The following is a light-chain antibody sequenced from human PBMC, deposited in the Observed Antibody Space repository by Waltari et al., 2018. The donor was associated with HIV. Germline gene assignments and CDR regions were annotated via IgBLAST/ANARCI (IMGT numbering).Light chain of an antibody. V-gene: IGLV1-40*01. CDR3: QSYDSRLRAVV. CDR2: GNN. J-gene: IGLJ2*01. Sequence: QSVLTQPPSVSGAPGQRVTISCTGSSSNTGAGYDVQWYQQLPGTAPKLLIYGNNNRPSGVPDRFSGSKSGTSVSLAITGLQAEDEADYFCQSYDSRLRAVVFGGGTKLTVL. CDR1: SSNTGAGYD.